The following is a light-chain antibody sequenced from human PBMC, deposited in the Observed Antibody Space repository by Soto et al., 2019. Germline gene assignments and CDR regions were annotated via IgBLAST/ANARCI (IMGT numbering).Light chain of an antibody. Sequence: DIVLTQSPGTLSLSPGERATLSCRASQSVSSNYLAWYQQKPGQAPRLLIYDASSRATGIPDRFSGSGSGTDFTLTISRLGPEDFAVYYCQQYGSSPRTFGQGTKVDIK. J-gene: IGKJ1*01. V-gene: IGKV3-20*01. CDR1: QSVSSNY. CDR3: QQYGSSPRT. CDR2: DAS.